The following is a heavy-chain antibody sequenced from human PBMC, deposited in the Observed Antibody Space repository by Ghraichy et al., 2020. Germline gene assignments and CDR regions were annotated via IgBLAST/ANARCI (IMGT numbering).Heavy chain of an antibody. V-gene: IGHV1-69*08. J-gene: IGHJ3*02. CDR3: AGSRSSGWDVLHAFVEI. CDR2: IIPILGTT. CDR1: GGTFSSYS. Sequence: SVKVSCKASGGTFSSYSITWVRQARGQGLEWMGRIIPILGTTNFAQKFQGRVTITADKSTNTPYIELSNLRTEDTAVYYCAGSRSSGWDVLHAFVEIWGQGTMVTVSS. D-gene: IGHD6-19*01.